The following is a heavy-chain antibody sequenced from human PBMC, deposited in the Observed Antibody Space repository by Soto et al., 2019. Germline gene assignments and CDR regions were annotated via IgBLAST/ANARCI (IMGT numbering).Heavy chain of an antibody. CDR2: IIPIFGTA. CDR1: GGTFSSYA. D-gene: IGHD6-13*01. Sequence: QVQLVQSGAEVKKPGSSVKVSCKASGGTFSSYAISWVRQAPGQGLEWMGGIIPIFGTANYAQKFQGRVTRSAEESTSTCYVELSSLRADDTAVYYCARAVGSSGALYFDYWGQGTLVAVSS. V-gene: IGHV1-69*12. J-gene: IGHJ4*02. CDR3: ARAVGSSGALYFDY.